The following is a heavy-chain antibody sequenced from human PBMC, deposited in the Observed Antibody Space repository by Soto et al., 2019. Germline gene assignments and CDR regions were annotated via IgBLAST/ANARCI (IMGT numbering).Heavy chain of an antibody. D-gene: IGHD3-22*01. CDR1: GGTFSMDG. Sequence: SVKVSCKASGGTFSMDGISGVLQAAVRGRDGMGGITPIFRATKYAQKFQGRVTITADESTSTAYMELSSLRSEDTAVYYCARGRDTYYYDSSGYSGWYFDLWGRGTLVTVSS. CDR3: ARGRDTYYYDSSGYSGWYFDL. V-gene: IGHV1-69*13. J-gene: IGHJ2*01. CDR2: ITPIFRAT.